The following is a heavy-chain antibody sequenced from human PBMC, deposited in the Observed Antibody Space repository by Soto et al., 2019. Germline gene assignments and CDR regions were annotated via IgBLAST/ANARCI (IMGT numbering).Heavy chain of an antibody. CDR2: INAGNGNT. D-gene: IGHD3-10*01. J-gene: IGHJ6*02. CDR3: ARASGYPYYYYGMDV. Sequence: SVKVSCKASGYTFTSYAMHWVRQAPGQRLEWMGWINAGNGNTKYSQKFQGRVTITRDTSASTAYMELSSLRSEDTAVYYCARASGYPYYYYGMDVWGQGTTVTVSS. CDR1: GYTFTSYA. V-gene: IGHV1-3*01.